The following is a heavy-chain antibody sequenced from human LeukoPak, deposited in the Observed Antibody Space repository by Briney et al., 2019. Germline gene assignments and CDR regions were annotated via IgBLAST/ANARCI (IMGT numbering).Heavy chain of an antibody. CDR1: GFTFSSYS. V-gene: IGHV3-21*01. CDR3: ARVRYDSSGYYYYMDV. Sequence: GGSLRLSCAASGFTFSSYSMNWVRQAPGKGLEWVSSISSSSSYIYYADSVKGRFTTSRDNAKNSLYLQMNSLRAEDTAVYYCARVRYDSSGYYYYMDVWGKGTTVTVSS. CDR2: ISSSSSYI. J-gene: IGHJ6*03. D-gene: IGHD3-22*01.